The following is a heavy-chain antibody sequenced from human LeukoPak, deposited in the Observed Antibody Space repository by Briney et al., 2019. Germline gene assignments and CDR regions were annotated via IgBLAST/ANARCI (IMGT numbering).Heavy chain of an antibody. CDR2: IDHNGHVN. J-gene: IGHJ6*02. V-gene: IGHV3-7*03. CDR1: GFTFSSYW. CDR3: ARGVGLDV. Sequence: PGGSLRLSCAASGFTFSSYWMNWAGQAPGKGLEWVASIDHNGHVNYYVDSVKGRFTISRDNAKNSLYLQMSNLRAGDTAVYFCARGVGLDVWGQGATVTVSS. D-gene: IGHD3-16*01.